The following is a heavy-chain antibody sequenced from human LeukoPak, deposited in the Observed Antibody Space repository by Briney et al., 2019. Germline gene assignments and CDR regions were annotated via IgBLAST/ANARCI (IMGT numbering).Heavy chain of an antibody. CDR3: AKLSWSELPSDDFDY. D-gene: IGHD1-26*01. V-gene: IGHV3-23*01. Sequence: GGSLRLSCAASGFTFSSYAMSWVRQAPGKGLEWVSSISDSGRDTYYADSVRGRFTISRDNSKNTLYLQMNSLRAEDTAVYYCAKLSWSELPSDDFDYCGQGTLVTVSS. CDR2: ISDSGRDT. CDR1: GFTFSSYA. J-gene: IGHJ4*02.